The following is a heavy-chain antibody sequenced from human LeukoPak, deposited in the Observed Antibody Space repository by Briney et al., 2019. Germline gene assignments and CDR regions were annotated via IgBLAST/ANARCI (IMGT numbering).Heavy chain of an antibody. D-gene: IGHD3-3*01. J-gene: IGHJ4*02. CDR3: AREVRWDFWSGYQYHFDY. CDR1: GGSISSYY. CDR2: IYTSGST. V-gene: IGHV4-4*07. Sequence: SETLSLTCTVSGGSISSYYWSWIRQPAGKGLERIGRIYTSGSTNYNPSLKSRVTMSVDTSKNQFSLKLSSVTAADTAVYYCAREVRWDFWSGYQYHFDYWGQGILVTVSS.